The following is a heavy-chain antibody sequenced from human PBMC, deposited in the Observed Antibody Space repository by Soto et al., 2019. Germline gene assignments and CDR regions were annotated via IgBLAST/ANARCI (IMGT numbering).Heavy chain of an antibody. CDR1: GFTFSTFV. J-gene: IGHJ6*02. CDR3: AVHLGENYYTMDV. D-gene: IGHD3-10*01. CDR2: ITGSGKSA. Sequence: GGSLRLSCAASGFTFSTFVMTWVRQVPGEGLEWISSITGSGKSAYYADSVKGRVTISRDNSKNTLYLQISSLEVDDTAVYHCAVHLGENYYTMDVWGQGTTVTVSS. V-gene: IGHV3-23*01.